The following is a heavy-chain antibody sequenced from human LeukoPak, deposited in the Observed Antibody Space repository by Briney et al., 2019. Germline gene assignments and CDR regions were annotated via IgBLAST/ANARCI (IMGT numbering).Heavy chain of an antibody. CDR3: TIGGASGSLAH. V-gene: IGHV4-4*07. CDR1: RASISDDY. J-gene: IGHJ4*02. Sequence: SETLSLTCTVSRASISDDYWSWSRQPAGKALEWIGRTYTSGDTNYNPSLKSRASVSVDTSKNQFYLSLRYVTAADTAVYYCTIGGASGSLAHWGPGTLVTVSS. D-gene: IGHD6-13*01. CDR2: TYTSGDT.